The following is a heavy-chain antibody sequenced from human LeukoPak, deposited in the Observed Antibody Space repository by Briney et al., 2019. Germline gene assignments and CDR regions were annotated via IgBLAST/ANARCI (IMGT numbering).Heavy chain of an antibody. CDR3: ARVRFRGKVDY. Sequence: SETLSLTCAVYGGSFSGHDWGWIRQPPGKGLEWIGEINHSGITNYNPSFESRVTISVDASKNQFSLKLTSMTAADTAVYYCARVRFRGKVDYWGQGILVTVSS. J-gene: IGHJ4*02. D-gene: IGHD4-23*01. V-gene: IGHV4-34*01. CDR1: GGSFSGHD. CDR2: INHSGIT.